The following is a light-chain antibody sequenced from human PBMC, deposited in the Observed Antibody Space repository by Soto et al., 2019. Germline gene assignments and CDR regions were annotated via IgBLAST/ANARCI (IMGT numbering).Light chain of an antibody. J-gene: IGKJ3*01. Sequence: DIQLTQSPSFLSASVGDRVTITCRASQDIRSSLTWYQQKPGKGPNLLIFGASSLQSGVPSRFSGSGSGTEFTHTISSLQPEDFATYYCQQFYSYPIVTFGPGTKVDIK. CDR1: QDIRSS. V-gene: IGKV1-9*01. CDR3: QQFYSYPIVT. CDR2: GAS.